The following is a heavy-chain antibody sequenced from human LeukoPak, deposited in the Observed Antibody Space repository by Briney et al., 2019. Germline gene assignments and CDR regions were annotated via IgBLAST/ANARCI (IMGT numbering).Heavy chain of an antibody. CDR1: GFTVSGDS. Sequence: GGSLRLSCAASGFTVSGDSMSWVRQAPGKGLEWVSLIYSGDSTYYADSVKGRFTISRDDSKNTLYLQMNSLRAEDTAMYYCATVSGGDYFDYWGQGTLVTVSS. V-gene: IGHV3-53*01. J-gene: IGHJ4*02. CDR3: ATVSGGDYFDY. D-gene: IGHD3-10*01. CDR2: IYSGDST.